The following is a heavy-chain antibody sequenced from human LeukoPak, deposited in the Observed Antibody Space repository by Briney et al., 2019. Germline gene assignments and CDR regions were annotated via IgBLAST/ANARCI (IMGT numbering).Heavy chain of an antibody. CDR3: ARDRDLASYVDTVY. CDR1: GFTFSSYA. D-gene: IGHD5-18*01. CDR2: ISGSGGST. J-gene: IGHJ4*02. V-gene: IGHV3-23*01. Sequence: GGSLRLSCAASGFTFSSYAMSWVRQAPGKGLEWVSAISGSGGSTYYADSVKGRFTISRDNAKNSLYLQMNSLRAEDTAVYYCARDRDLASYVDTVYWGQGTLVTVSS.